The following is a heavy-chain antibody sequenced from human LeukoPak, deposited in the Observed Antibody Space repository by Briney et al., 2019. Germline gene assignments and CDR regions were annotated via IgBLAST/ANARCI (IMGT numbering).Heavy chain of an antibody. CDR2: IYYSGTT. D-gene: IGHD1-26*01. Sequence: SQTLSLTCTVSGASISRGDYYWSWIRQPPGEGLEWIGYIYYSGTTYYNPSLKSRVTISVDTSKYQFSLKLSSVTAADTAVHYCARLTPYSGSPLGDYWGQGTLVTVSS. V-gene: IGHV4-30-4*01. CDR1: GASISRGDYY. J-gene: IGHJ4*02. CDR3: ARLTPYSGSPLGDY.